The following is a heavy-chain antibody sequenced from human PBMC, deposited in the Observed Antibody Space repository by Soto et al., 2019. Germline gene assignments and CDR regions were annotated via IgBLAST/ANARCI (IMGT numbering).Heavy chain of an antibody. CDR2: ISGSGDGT. D-gene: IGHD2-2*01. V-gene: IGHV3-23*01. J-gene: IGHJ4*02. CDR1: GFTFSTYA. CDR3: AKGGEGSCSKTSCLYFSDY. Sequence: EVQLLDSGGGLVQPGGSLRLSCAASGFTFSTYAMSWVRQAPGKGLEWVSTISGSGDGTYYANSVKGRFTISRDNSRNTLDLQMNSLRVEDTAVYYRAKGGEGSCSKTSCLYFSDYWGQGTLVTVSS.